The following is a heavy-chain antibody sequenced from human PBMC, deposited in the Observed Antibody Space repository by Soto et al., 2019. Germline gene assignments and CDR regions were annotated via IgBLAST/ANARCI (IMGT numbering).Heavy chain of an antibody. CDR2: ISYDGSNK. V-gene: IGHV3-30*04. CDR3: ARESTTVTTFVGY. D-gene: IGHD4-17*01. Sequence: GGSLRLSCAASGFTFSSYAMHWVRQAPGKGLEWVAVISYDGSNKYYADSVKGRFTISRDNSKNTLYLQMNSLRAEDTAVYYCARESTTVTTFVGYWGQGTLVTVSS. CDR1: GFTFSSYA. J-gene: IGHJ4*02.